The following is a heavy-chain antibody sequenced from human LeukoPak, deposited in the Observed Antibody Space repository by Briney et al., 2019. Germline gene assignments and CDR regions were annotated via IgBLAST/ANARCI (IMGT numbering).Heavy chain of an antibody. V-gene: IGHV3-33*01. CDR3: AREGQQWLLLDY. CDR1: GFTFSSYG. Sequence: GGSLRLSCAASGFTFSSYGMHWVRQAPGEGLERGAVIWYDGSNKYYADSVKGRFTISRDNSKNTLYLQMNSLRAEDTAVYYCAREGQQWLLLDYWGQGTLVTVSS. CDR2: IWYDGSNK. D-gene: IGHD6-19*01. J-gene: IGHJ4*02.